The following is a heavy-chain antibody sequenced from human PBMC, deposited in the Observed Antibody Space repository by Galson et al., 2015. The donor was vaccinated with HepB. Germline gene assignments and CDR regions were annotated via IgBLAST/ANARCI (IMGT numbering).Heavy chain of an antibody. J-gene: IGHJ5*02. CDR3: ASGLAGNWFDP. CDR2: IIPILGIA. CDR1: GGTFSSYT. V-gene: IGHV1-69*02. Sequence: SVKVSCKASGGTFSSYTISWVRQAPGQGLEWMGRIIPILGIANYAQKFQGRVTITADKSTSTAYMELSSLRSEDTAVYYCASGLAGNWFDPWGQGTLVTVSS.